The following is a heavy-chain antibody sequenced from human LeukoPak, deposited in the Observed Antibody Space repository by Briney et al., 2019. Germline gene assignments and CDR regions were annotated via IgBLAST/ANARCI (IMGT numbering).Heavy chain of an antibody. CDR3: AKDIVVVPAAILGY. CDR1: GFTFSSYA. D-gene: IGHD2-2*01. Sequence: GGSLRLSCAASGFTFSSYAMHWVRQAPGKGLEWVAVISYDGSNKYYADSVKGRFTIPRDNSKNTLYLQMNSLRTEDTAVYYCAKDIVVVPAAILGYWGQGTLVTVSS. V-gene: IGHV3-30-3*01. J-gene: IGHJ4*02. CDR2: ISYDGSNK.